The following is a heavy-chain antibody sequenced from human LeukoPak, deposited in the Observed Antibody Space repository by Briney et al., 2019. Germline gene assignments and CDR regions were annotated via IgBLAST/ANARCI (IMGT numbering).Heavy chain of an antibody. CDR3: ARDGNSIAAAADYYYYMDV. CDR1: GYTFTSYD. V-gene: IGHV1-8*01. Sequence: ASVKVSCKASGYTFTSYDINWVRQATGQGLEWMGWMNPNSGNTGYAQKFQGRVTMTRDTSTSTVYMELSSLRSEDTAVYYCARDGNSIAAAADYYYYMDVWGKGTTVTVSS. CDR2: MNPNSGNT. D-gene: IGHD6-13*01. J-gene: IGHJ6*03.